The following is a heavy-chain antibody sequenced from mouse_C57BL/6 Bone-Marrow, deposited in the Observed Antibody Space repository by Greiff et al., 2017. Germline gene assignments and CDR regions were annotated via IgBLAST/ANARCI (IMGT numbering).Heavy chain of an antibody. CDR3: ARSSYGSSPWFAY. Sequence: EVQLQQSVAELVRPGASVKLSCTASGFNIKNTYMHWVKQRPEQGLEWIGRIDPANGNTKYAPKFQGKATIPADTSSNTSYLQLSSLTSEDTAIYSCARSSYGSSPWFAYWGQGTLVTVSA. V-gene: IGHV14-3*01. CDR2: IDPANGNT. CDR1: GFNIKNTY. D-gene: IGHD1-1*01. J-gene: IGHJ3*01.